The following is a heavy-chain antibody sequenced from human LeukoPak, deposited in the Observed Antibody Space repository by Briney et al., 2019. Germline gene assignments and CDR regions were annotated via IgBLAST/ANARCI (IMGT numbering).Heavy chain of an antibody. Sequence: GGSLRLSCAASGFSFSSYEMNWVRQAPGKGLEWVGRIRSKVYSYATAYAASVKGRFTTSRDDSKNTAYLQMNSLKTEDTAVYYCTRLFGYSSGANFDYWGQGTLVTVSS. CDR3: TRLFGYSSGANFDY. CDR1: GFSFSSYE. D-gene: IGHD5-18*01. CDR2: IRSKVYSYAT. V-gene: IGHV3-73*01. J-gene: IGHJ4*02.